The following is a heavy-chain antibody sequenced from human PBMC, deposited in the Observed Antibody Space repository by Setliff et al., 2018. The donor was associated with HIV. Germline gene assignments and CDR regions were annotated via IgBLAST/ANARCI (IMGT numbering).Heavy chain of an antibody. CDR1: GYTFSDYY. V-gene: IGHV1-2*02. J-gene: IGHJ3*02. CDR3: ARHEQYRYGSGSYYKESDVFDI. Sequence: ASVKVSCKASGYTFSDYYMHWVRQAPGQGLEWMGWINPNSGDTNYEQKFQGRVTLTRDTSISTAYMEVSNLRSDYTAVYYCARHEQYRYGSGSYYKESDVFDIWGQGTMVTVSS. CDR2: INPNSGDT. D-gene: IGHD3-10*01.